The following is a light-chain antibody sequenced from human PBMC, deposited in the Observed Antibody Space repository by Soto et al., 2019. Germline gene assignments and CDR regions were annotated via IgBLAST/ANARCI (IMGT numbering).Light chain of an antibody. J-gene: IGKJ1*01. CDR1: QDIRSE. V-gene: IGKV1-6*01. Sequence: AIQMTKSPSSLYASVGDRVTITCRASQDIRSELGWYQQRPGRAPKLLIYGSSTLQDGFPSRFSGSVSDTDFTLTISSLQPEDFATYYRLQDSVYPRTFVQRTKVEI. CDR2: GSS. CDR3: LQDSVYPRT.